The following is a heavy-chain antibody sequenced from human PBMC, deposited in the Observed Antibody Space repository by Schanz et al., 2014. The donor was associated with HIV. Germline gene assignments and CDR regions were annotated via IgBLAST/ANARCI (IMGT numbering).Heavy chain of an antibody. Sequence: EVELLESGGGFLKPGRTLRLSCAASGFTFNNYAMSWVRQAPGKGLEWVSSISWNSGSRGYADSVKGRFTISRDNDNDSLYLQMNSLRVEDTALYYCVKDSGTLVSGARWFDPWGQGTQVTVSS. J-gene: IGHJ5*02. CDR2: ISWNSGSR. V-gene: IGHV3-9*01. D-gene: IGHD6-19*01. CDR1: GFTFNNYA. CDR3: VKDSGTLVSGARWFDP.